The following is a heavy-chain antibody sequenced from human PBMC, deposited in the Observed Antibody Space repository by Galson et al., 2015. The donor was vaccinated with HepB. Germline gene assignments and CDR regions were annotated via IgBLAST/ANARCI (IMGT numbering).Heavy chain of an antibody. CDR3: ARDRDRTTFFFDH. CDR2: FWNERDSE. J-gene: IGHJ4*02. CDR1: GFTFSTHD. V-gene: IGHV3-33*01. Sequence: SLRLSCAASGFTFSTHDIHWVRQAPGKGLEWVAVFWNERDSEYYADSVKGRFTVSRDISKNTLYLEMNSLGAEDTAVYYCARDRDRTTFFFDHWGQGTLVTVSS. D-gene: IGHD2/OR15-2a*01.